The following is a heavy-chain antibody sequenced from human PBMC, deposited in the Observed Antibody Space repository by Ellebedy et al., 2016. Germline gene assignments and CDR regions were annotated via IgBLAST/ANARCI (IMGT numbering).Heavy chain of an antibody. D-gene: IGHD2-21*01. J-gene: IGHJ6*02. CDR1: GLNVSRNY. CDR2: IYSGGTT. V-gene: IGHV3-53*01. CDR3: ARDLAWRGMDV. Sequence: GGSLRLSXVASGLNVSRNYMSWVRQAPGKGLEWVAIIYSGGTTYYADSVEGRFTISRDNSKSTVYLQMNSLTAEDTASYYCARDLAWRGMDVWGQGTTVTVSS.